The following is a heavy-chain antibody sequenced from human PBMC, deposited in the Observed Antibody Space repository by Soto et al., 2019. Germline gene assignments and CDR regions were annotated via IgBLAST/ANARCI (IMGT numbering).Heavy chain of an antibody. CDR2: ISSSSSYI. V-gene: IGHV3-21*01. D-gene: IGHD5-12*01. CDR3: ARAAHIVATIPSFDY. Sequence: GGSLRLSCAASGFTFSSYSMNWVRQAPGKGLEWVSSISSSSSYIYYADSVKGRFTISRDNAKNSLYLQMNSLRAEDTAVYYCARAAHIVATIPSFDYWGQGTLVTVSS. J-gene: IGHJ4*02. CDR1: GFTFSSYS.